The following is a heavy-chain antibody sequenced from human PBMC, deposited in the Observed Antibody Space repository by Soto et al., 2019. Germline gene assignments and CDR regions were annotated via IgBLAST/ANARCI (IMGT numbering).Heavy chain of an antibody. D-gene: IGHD2-8*01. CDR2: ISYSGST. CDR3: ASTGRFAAIELWWFDP. V-gene: IGHV4-39*01. Sequence: SETLSLTCTASGGSFSSSSYFWAWIRQPPGKGLEWIGSISYSGSTYYNPSLKSRVTISVDTSKNQFSVKLSSVTAADTAVYYCASTGRFAAIELWWFDPWGRGTLVTVSS. J-gene: IGHJ5*02. CDR1: GGSFSSSSYF.